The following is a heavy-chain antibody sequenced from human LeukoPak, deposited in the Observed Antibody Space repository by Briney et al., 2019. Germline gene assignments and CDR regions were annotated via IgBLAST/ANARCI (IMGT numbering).Heavy chain of an antibody. Sequence: SETLSLTCAVYGGSFSGYYWSWIRQPPGKGLEWIGEINHSGSTNYNPSLKSRVTISVDTSKNQFSLKLSSVTAADTAVYYCASWGLQYLDPWGRGTLVTVSS. CDR1: GGSFSGYY. D-gene: IGHD4-4*01. CDR2: INHSGST. J-gene: IGHJ5*02. CDR3: ASWGLQYLDP. V-gene: IGHV4-34*01.